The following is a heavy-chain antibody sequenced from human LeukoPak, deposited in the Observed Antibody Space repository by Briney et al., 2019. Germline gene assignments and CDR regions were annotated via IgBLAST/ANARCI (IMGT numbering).Heavy chain of an antibody. CDR1: GGSISSYY. CDR2: IYYSGST. V-gene: IGHV4-59*01. CDR3: ARAANYGPDYYYYYYMDV. J-gene: IGHJ6*03. D-gene: IGHD1-7*01. Sequence: SETLSLTCTVSGGSISSYYWSWIRQPPGKGLEWIGYIYYSGSTNYNPSLKGRVTISVDTSKNQFSLKLSSVTAADTAVYYCARAANYGPDYYYYYYMDVWGKGTTVTVSS.